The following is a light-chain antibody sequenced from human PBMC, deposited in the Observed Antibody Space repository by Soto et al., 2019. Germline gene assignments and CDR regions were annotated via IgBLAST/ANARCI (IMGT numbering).Light chain of an antibody. CDR1: QGVGNN. V-gene: IGKV1-9*01. CDR2: AES. Sequence: DIQLTQSPSFLSASVGDRVTITCRASQGVGNNFAWYQQKPGEPPKLLIYAESTLHSGVPSRFSGSGSGTACSLTISSLQPEDFATYYCQQVISYPRTFGGGTKVEIK. J-gene: IGKJ4*01. CDR3: QQVISYPRT.